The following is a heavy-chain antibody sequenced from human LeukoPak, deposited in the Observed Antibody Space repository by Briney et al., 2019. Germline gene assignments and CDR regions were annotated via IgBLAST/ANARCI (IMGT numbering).Heavy chain of an antibody. CDR1: VGTFSSYA. CDR2: IIPIFGTV. J-gene: IGHJ4*02. CDR3: AREVGGSGSYYIS. Sequence: SVKVSCKASVGTFSSYAISWVRQAPGQGLEWMGGIIPIFGTVNYAQKFQGRVTITADKSTSTAYMELSSLRSEDTAVYYCAREVGGSGSYYISWGQGTLVTVSS. V-gene: IGHV1-69*06. D-gene: IGHD3-10*01.